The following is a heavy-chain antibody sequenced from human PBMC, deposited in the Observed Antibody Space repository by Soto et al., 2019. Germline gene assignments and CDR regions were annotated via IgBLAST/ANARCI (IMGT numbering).Heavy chain of an antibody. CDR3: ARGRAHDSSGPDY. CDR2: IYHSGST. CDR1: GGSISSGGYS. D-gene: IGHD3-22*01. V-gene: IGHV4-30-2*01. J-gene: IGHJ4*02. Sequence: SETLSLTCTVSGGSISSGGYSWSWIRQPPGKGLEWIGYIYHSGSTYYNPSLKSRVTISVDRSKNQFSLKLSSVTAADTAVYYCARGRAHDSSGPDYWGQGTLVTVSS.